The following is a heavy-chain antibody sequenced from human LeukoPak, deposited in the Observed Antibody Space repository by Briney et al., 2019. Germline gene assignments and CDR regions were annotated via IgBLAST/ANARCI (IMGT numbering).Heavy chain of an antibody. J-gene: IGHJ6*04. D-gene: IGHD3-3*01. CDR2: IKQDGSEK. Sequence: GGSLRLSCAASGFTFSSYSMNWVRQAPGKGLEWVANIKQDGSEKYYVDSVKGRFTISRDNAKNSLYLQMNSLRAEDTAVYYCARDLQEVAWGRITIFGGSDVWGKGTTVTVSS. CDR1: GFTFSSYS. CDR3: ARDLQEVAWGRITIFGGSDV. V-gene: IGHV3-7*01.